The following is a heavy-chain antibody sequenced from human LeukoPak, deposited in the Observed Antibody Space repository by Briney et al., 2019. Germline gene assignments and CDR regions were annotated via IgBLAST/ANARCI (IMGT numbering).Heavy chain of an antibody. CDR2: ISSSSSYI. D-gene: IGHD3-16*01. CDR3: VREQKAMSFDGSRYADAFDV. Sequence: PGGSLRLSCAASGFTFSSYSMNWVRQAPGKGLEWVSSISSSSSYIYYADSVKGRFTISRDNAKNSLYLEMNSLRAEDTAVYFCVREQKAMSFDGSRYADAFDVWGQGALVTVSS. CDR1: GFTFSSYS. J-gene: IGHJ3*01. V-gene: IGHV3-21*04.